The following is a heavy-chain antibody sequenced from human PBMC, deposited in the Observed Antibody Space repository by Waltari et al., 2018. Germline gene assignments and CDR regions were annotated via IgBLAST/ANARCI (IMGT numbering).Heavy chain of an antibody. D-gene: IGHD3-22*01. CDR2: INQGGSAI. CDR3: ARVAYDSWNFDF. V-gene: IGHV3-7*01. J-gene: IGHJ3*01. Sequence: VKLVESGGGLVQPGESLRLSCAASGFPFKNYWMTWVRQAPGKGLEWVANINQGGSAIFYVDSVKGRFTISRDDAKNSLYLQMNSLRAEDMAVYYCARVAYDSWNFDFWGQGTMVTVSS. CDR1: GFPFKNYW.